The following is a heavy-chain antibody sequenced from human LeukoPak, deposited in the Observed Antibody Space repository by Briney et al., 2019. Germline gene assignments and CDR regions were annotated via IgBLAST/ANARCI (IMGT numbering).Heavy chain of an antibody. D-gene: IGHD4/OR15-4a*01. CDR2: IYYSGST. J-gene: IGHJ6*02. V-gene: IGHV4-39*01. CDR1: GGSISSSSYY. CDR3: ARHVTGHLVLLGMDV. Sequence: SETLSLTCTVSGGSISSSSYYWGWIRQPPGKGLEWIGSIYYSGSTYYNPSLKSRVTISVDTSKNQFSLKLSSVTAADTAVYYCARHVTGHLVLLGMDVWGQGTTVTVSS.